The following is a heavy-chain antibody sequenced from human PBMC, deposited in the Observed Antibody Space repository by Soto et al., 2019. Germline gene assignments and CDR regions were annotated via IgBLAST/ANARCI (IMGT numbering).Heavy chain of an antibody. D-gene: IGHD3-10*01. CDR2: IYHSGST. V-gene: IGHV4-30-2*01. Sequence: QVQLQESASGLVKPLETLSLTCIVSGDSISSSFSWHWVRRPPGEGLEGLGYIYHSGSTLYNTSLGGRINMSVDSSKTMFSLKLSDVTAADTAGYCCARGDIIRGAVIDSWGQGTLVSVSS. CDR1: GDSISSSFS. CDR3: ARGDIIRGAVIDS. J-gene: IGHJ4*02.